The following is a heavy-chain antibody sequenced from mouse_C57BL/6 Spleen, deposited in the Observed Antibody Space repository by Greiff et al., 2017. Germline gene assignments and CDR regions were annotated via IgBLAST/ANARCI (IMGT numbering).Heavy chain of an antibody. V-gene: IGHV8-8*01. D-gene: IGHD2-10*02. CDR1: GFSLSTFGMG. CDR2: IWWDDDK. J-gene: IGHJ3*01. Sequence: QVTLKVSGPGILQPSQTLSLTCSFSGFSLSTFGMGVGWIRQPSGKGLEWLAQIWWDDDKYYNPALKSRLTISKNTSKNQVFLKIANVDTADTATYDCARDGYGNPTRIAYWGQGTLVTVSA. CDR3: ARDGYGNPTRIAY.